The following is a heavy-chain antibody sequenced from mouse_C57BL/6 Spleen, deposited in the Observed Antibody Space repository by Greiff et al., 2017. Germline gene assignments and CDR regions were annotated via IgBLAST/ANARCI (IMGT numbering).Heavy chain of an antibody. V-gene: IGHV1-82*01. CDR1: GYAFSSSW. J-gene: IGHJ4*01. D-gene: IGHD1-1*01. CDR2: IYPGDGDT. CDR3: ARDYYDYYAMDY. Sequence: QVQLQQSGPELVKPGASVKISCKASGYAFSSSWMNWVKQRPGKGLEWIGRIYPGDGDTNYNGKFKGKATLTADKSSSTAYMQLSSLTSEDSAVXFCARDYYDYYAMDYWGQGTSVTVSS.